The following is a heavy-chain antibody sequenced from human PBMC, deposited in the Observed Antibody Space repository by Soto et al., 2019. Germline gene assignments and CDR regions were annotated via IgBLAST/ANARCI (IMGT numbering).Heavy chain of an antibody. J-gene: IGHJ6*02. CDR1: GYTFTGYY. Sequence: QEQLVQSGAEVKQPGASVKVSCKASGYTFTGYYIHWVQQAPGQGLEWMGWINPKSGDTKYAQKFQGRVTVTRDTSISTAYMELSRLRADDTAVYYCARSSGGYSYNGMDVWGQGTTVTVSS. CDR2: INPKSGDT. D-gene: IGHD1-26*01. CDR3: ARSSGGYSYNGMDV. V-gene: IGHV1-2*02.